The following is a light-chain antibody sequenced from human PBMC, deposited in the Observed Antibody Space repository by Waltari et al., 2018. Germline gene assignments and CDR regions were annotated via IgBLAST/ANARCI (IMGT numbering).Light chain of an antibody. Sequence: EIVLTQSPGTLSLSPGERAPLSCRASKSISRFLAWYQQKPGQAPRLLIYAASNRATGIPDRFSGSGSGTDFSLTISRLEPEDFAVYFCQNHERLPAVFGQGTKVEIK. CDR2: AAS. J-gene: IGKJ1*01. CDR3: QNHERLPAV. CDR1: KSISRF. V-gene: IGKV3-20*01.